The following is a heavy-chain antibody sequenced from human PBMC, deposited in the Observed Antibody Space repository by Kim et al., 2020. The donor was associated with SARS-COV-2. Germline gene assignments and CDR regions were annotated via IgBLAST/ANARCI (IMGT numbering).Heavy chain of an antibody. D-gene: IGHD4-17*01. CDR3: ARDDQGDSGYFEL. Sequence: SETLSLTCTVSGGSVSSGHYYWSWIRQPPGKRLEWIGYIYYTGITNYNPSLKSRVTMSVDTSKNQLSLKLTSVSAADTAIYYCARDDQGDSGYFELWGQGILVTVSS. CDR1: GGSVSSGHYY. J-gene: IGHJ5*02. V-gene: IGHV4-61*01. CDR2: IYYTGIT.